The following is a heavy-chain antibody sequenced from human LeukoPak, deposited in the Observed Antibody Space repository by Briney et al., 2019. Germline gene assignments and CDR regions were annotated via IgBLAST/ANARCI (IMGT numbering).Heavy chain of an antibody. CDR1: GFTFSSYA. V-gene: IGHV3-23*01. CDR3: AKIIAEAGTGY. CDR2: VSGSGSTT. J-gene: IGHJ4*02. Sequence: GGSLRLSCAASGFTFSSYAMSWVRQAPGKGLEWVSVVSGSGSTTYYADSVKGRFTISRDNSKNTLYPQMSSLRGEDTAVYYCAKIIAEAGTGYWGQGTLVTVSS. D-gene: IGHD6-13*01.